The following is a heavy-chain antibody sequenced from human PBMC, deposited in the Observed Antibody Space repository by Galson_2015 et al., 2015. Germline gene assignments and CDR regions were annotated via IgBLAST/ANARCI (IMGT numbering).Heavy chain of an antibody. Sequence: SCKASGGTFSSYAISWVRQAPGQGLEWMGGIIPIFGTANYAQKFQGRVTITADESTSTAYMELSSLRSEDTAVYYCARRRMEGYNWNAKYYFDYWGQGTLVTVSS. CDR1: GGTFSSYA. J-gene: IGHJ4*02. CDR2: IIPIFGTA. V-gene: IGHV1-69*01. CDR3: ARRRMEGYNWNAKYYFDY. D-gene: IGHD1-20*01.